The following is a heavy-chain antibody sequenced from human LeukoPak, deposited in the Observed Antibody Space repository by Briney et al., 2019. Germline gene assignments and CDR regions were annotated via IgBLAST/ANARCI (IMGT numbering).Heavy chain of an antibody. CDR1: GGSTSSTNYY. CDR2: IYYNGRT. V-gene: IGHV4-39*07. Sequence: SETLSLTCSVSGGSTSSTNYYWGWIRQPPGKGLECIGSIYYNGRTYYNPSLKSRVTISVDTSKNQFFLKLSSATAADTAVYYCARGHSIEPYYYYYYMDVWGKGTTVTVSS. D-gene: IGHD4-11*01. J-gene: IGHJ6*03. CDR3: ARGHSIEPYYYYYYMDV.